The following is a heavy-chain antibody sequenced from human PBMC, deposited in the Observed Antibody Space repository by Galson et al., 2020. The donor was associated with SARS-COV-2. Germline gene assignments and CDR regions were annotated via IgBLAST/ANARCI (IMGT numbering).Heavy chain of an antibody. J-gene: IGHJ5*02. CDR2: ISIYTGDT. CDR3: ARVGESGISGVGGCKLFDP. CDR1: GYTFRNYG. V-gene: IGHV1-18*04. D-gene: IGHD3-3*02. Sequence: ASVKVSCRASGYTFRNYGSIWVRQAPGKGLEYMGWISIYTGDTKYPQRFQGRATMSTDTSTGPAYLDLRSLRSDETAVYYCARVGESGISGVGGCKLFDPWGQGTLVTVSS.